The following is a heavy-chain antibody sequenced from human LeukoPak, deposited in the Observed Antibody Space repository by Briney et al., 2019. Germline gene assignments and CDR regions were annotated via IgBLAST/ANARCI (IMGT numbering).Heavy chain of an antibody. CDR1: GGSISSSSYS. D-gene: IGHD3-10*01. J-gene: IGHJ4*02. V-gene: IGHV4-39*01. Sequence: PSETLSLTCTVSGGSISSSSYSWGWIRQPPGKGLEWIGSIYYSGSTDYNPSLKSRVPISVGTSKNQFSLKLSSVTAADTAVYYCARLARRDYYGSGSYFDYWGQGTLVTVSS. CDR3: ARLARRDYYGSGSYFDY. CDR2: IYYSGST.